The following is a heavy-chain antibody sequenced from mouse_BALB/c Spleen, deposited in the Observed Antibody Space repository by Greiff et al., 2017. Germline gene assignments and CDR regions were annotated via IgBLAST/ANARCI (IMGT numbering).Heavy chain of an antibody. CDR3: ARKGVRRGTDYAMDY. V-gene: IGHV1-69*02. J-gene: IGHJ4*01. CDR1: GYTFTSYW. D-gene: IGHD2-14*01. Sequence: QVQLKQPGAELVKPGASVKLSCKASGYTFTSYWMHWVKQRPGQGLEWIGEIDPSDSYTNYNQKFKGKATLTVDKSSSTAYMQLSSLTSEDSAVYYCARKGVRRGTDYAMDYWGQGTSVTVSS. CDR2: IDPSDSYT.